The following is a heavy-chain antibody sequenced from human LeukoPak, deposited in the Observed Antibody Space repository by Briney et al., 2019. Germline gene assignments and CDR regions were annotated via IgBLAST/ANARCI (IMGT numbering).Heavy chain of an antibody. V-gene: IGHV3-11*01. D-gene: IGHD4-23*01. CDR2: ISGMGHDI. CDR3: STGPRSLPY. Sequence: GGSLRLSCVVSGLSFSDSYMTWIRQTPGMGLESLAYISGMGHDIYYADSVKGRFTISRDNAKNSLYLQMNSLRPEDTALYYCSTGPRSLPYWGPGTLVTVGS. CDR1: GLSFSDSY. J-gene: IGHJ4*01.